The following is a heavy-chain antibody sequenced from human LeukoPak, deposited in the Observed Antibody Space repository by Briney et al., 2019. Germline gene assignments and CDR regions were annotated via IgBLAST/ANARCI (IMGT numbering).Heavy chain of an antibody. J-gene: IGHJ3*02. V-gene: IGHV3-30-3*01. D-gene: IGHD3-22*01. CDR2: ISYDGSNK. CDR1: GFTFSSYA. Sequence: GGSLRLSCAASGFTFSSYAMPWVRQAPGKGLEWVAVISYDGSNKYYADSVRGRFTISRDNSKNTLYLQMNSLRAEDTAVYYCASSTRTYYYDSSGYRGFAFDIWGQGTMVTVSS. CDR3: ASSTRTYYYDSSGYRGFAFDI.